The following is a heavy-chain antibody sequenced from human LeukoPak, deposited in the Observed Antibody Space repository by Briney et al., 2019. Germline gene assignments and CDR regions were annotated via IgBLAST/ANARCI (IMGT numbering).Heavy chain of an antibody. V-gene: IGHV4-59*08. CDR3: ARHPEGGDSSGYYYYFDY. Sequence: SETLSLTCTVSGGFISSHYWSWVRQAPGKGLEWIGYIFDSRTTNYNPSLKSRVTMSVDTSKNQFSLKLSSVTAADTAVYYCARHPEGGDSSGYYYYFDYWGQGTLVTVSS. D-gene: IGHD3-22*01. CDR1: GGFISSHY. CDR2: IFDSRTT. J-gene: IGHJ4*02.